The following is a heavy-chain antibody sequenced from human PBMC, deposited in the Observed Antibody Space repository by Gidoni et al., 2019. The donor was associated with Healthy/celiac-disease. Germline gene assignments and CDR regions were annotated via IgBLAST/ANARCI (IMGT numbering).Heavy chain of an antibody. CDR1: GYTCTGYY. Sequence: QVQLVQSGAEVKKPGASVTVSCKASGYTCTGYYMHWVRQAPGQGREWLGWLNPNSGDTNYAEKFQGRVNMTRDTSNSTAYKELSRLRSDDTAVYYCAREGVSTEGGWFDPWGQGTLVTVSS. V-gene: IGHV1-2*02. CDR2: LNPNSGDT. CDR3: AREGVSTEGGWFDP. D-gene: IGHD4-4*01. J-gene: IGHJ5*02.